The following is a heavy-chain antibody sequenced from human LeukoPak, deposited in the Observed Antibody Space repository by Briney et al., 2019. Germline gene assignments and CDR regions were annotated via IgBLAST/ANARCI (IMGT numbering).Heavy chain of an antibody. Sequence: GGSLRLSCAASGFTFSTYGMHWVRQAPGKGLEWVAFIRYDGSNKYYTDSVKGRFTISRDDSKSTLYLQMNSLRAEDTAVYFCARDSDKYSGSRNYYYYYMDVWGKGTTVTVSS. V-gene: IGHV3-30*02. CDR2: IRYDGSNK. CDR1: GFTFSTYG. J-gene: IGHJ6*03. D-gene: IGHD1-26*01. CDR3: ARDSDKYSGSRNYYYYYMDV.